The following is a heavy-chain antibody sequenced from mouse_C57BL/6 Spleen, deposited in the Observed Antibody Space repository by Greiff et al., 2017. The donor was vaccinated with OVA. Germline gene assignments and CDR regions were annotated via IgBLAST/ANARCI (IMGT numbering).Heavy chain of an antibody. CDR2: INYDGSST. Sequence: EVHLVESEGGLVQPGRSMKLSCTASGFTFSDYYMAWVRQVPEKGLEWVANINYDGSSTYYLDSLKSRFIISRDNAKNILYLQMSSLKSEDTATYYCARALYDFHAMDYWGQGTSVTVSS. J-gene: IGHJ4*01. V-gene: IGHV5-16*01. CDR1: GFTFSDYY. D-gene: IGHD2-3*01. CDR3: ARALYDFHAMDY.